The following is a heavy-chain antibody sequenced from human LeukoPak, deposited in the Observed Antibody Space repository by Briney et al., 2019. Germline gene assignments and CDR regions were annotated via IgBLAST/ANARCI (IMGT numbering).Heavy chain of an antibody. D-gene: IGHD6-13*01. Sequence: GGSLRLSCAASGFTLTSDSMNWVRQAPGKGLEWISYISSGATTTYYADSVKGRLTISRDNAKNSLYLQMNSLRAEDTAVYYCANVIAAAEDYWGQGTLVTVSS. V-gene: IGHV3-48*04. CDR3: ANVIAAAEDY. J-gene: IGHJ4*02. CDR1: GFTLTSDS. CDR2: ISSGATTT.